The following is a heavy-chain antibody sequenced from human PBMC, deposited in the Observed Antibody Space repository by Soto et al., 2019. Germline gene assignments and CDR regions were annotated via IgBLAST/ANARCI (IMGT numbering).Heavy chain of an antibody. J-gene: IGHJ5*02. D-gene: IGHD1-1*01. CDR1: GFTYSSYA. Sequence: GGALRLSCAASGFTYSSYAMSWVRQAPGKGLEWVSAISGSGGSTYYADSVKGRFTISRDNSKNTLYLQMNSLRAEDTAVYYCAKDRNLQPTTWFDPWGQGTLVTVSS. CDR3: AKDRNLQPTTWFDP. V-gene: IGHV3-23*01. CDR2: ISGSGGST.